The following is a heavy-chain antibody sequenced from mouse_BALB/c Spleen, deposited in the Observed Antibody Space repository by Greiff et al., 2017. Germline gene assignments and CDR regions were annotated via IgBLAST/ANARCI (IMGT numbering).Heavy chain of an antibody. CDR3: ARSVYVAWFAY. J-gene: IGHJ3*01. Sequence: EVQLQQSGAELVKPGASVKLSCTASGFNIKDTYMHWVKQRPEQGLEWIGRIDPANGNTKYDPKFQGKATITADTSSNTAYLQLNSLTSEDTAVYYCARSVYVAWFAYWGQGTLVTVSA. V-gene: IGHV14-3*02. D-gene: IGHD1-1*01. CDR2: IDPANGNT. CDR1: GFNIKDTY.